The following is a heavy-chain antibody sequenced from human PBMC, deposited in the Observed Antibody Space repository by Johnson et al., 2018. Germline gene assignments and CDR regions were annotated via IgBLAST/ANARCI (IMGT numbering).Heavy chain of an antibody. J-gene: IGHJ1*01. CDR2: IYYSGST. CDR3: ASGYGGNSRRYFQH. V-gene: IGHV4-59*01. Sequence: QVQLQESGPGLVKPSETLSLTCTVSGGSISSYYWSWIRQPPGKGLEWIGYIYYSGSTNYNPSLKSRVTISVDTSKNQFSLKLSSVTAADTAVYYLASGYGGNSRRYFQHWGQGTLFTVSS. D-gene: IGHD4-23*01. CDR1: GGSISSYY.